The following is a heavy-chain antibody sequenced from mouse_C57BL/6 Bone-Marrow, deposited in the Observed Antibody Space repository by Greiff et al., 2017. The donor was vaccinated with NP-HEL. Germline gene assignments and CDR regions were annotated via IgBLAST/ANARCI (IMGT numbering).Heavy chain of an antibody. D-gene: IGHD2-2*01. Sequence: QVQLQQPGAELVKPGASVKMSCKASGYTFTSYWITWVKQRPGQGLEWIGDIYPGSGSTNYNEKFKSKATLTVDTSSSTAYMQLSSLTSEDSAVYYGARWDMGLPYFDYWGQGTALTVSS. CDR1: GYTFTSYW. CDR2: IYPGSGST. CDR3: ARWDMGLPYFDY. J-gene: IGHJ2*01. V-gene: IGHV1-55*01.